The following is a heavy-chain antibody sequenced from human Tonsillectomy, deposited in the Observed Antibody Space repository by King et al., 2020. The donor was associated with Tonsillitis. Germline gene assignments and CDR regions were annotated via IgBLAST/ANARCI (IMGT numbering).Heavy chain of an antibody. CDR1: GFTFSNYP. V-gene: IGHV3-30-3*01. Sequence: VQLVESGGGVVQPGRSLRLSCAASGFTFSNYPMHWVRQSPGKGLEWVAVISYDGDNKYYADSVKGRFTISRDNFNNTLFLQMSSLRTEDTALYYCARRAAPRFLSPEDYYGMDVWGQGTTVTVSS. D-gene: IGHD3-3*01. CDR2: ISYDGDNK. J-gene: IGHJ6*02. CDR3: ARRAAPRFLSPEDYYGMDV.